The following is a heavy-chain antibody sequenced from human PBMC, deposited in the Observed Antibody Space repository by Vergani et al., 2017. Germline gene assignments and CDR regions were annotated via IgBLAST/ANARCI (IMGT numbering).Heavy chain of an antibody. D-gene: IGHD7-27*01. Sequence: QVQLVQSGAEVKKPGSSVKVSCKASGGTFSSYTISWVRQAPGQGLEWMGRIIPILGIANYAQKFQGRVTITADKSTSTAYMELSSLRSEDTAVYYCASLPGEIGGYQIDYWGQGTLVTVAS. J-gene: IGHJ4*02. V-gene: IGHV1-69*02. CDR2: IIPILGIA. CDR3: ASLPGEIGGYQIDY. CDR1: GGTFSSYT.